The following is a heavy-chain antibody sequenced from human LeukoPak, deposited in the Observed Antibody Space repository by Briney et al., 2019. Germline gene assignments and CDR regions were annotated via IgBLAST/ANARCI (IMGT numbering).Heavy chain of an antibody. CDR1: GFTFSSYA. D-gene: IGHD3-22*01. CDR2: ISGSGGNT. V-gene: IGHV3-23*01. J-gene: IGHJ4*02. CDR3: AKYYYDSNGYRIDY. Sequence: PGGSLRLSCAASGFTFSSYAMSWVHQAPGKGLEWVSAISGSGGNTYYADSVKGRFTISRDNSKNTLYLQMNSLRAEDTAVYYCAKYYYDSNGYRIDYWGQGTLVTVSS.